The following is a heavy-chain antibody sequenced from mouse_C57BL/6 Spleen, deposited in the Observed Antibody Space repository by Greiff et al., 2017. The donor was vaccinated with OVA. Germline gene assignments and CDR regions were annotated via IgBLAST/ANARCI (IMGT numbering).Heavy chain of an antibody. Sequence: QVQLQQPGAELVRPGSSVKLSCKASGYTFTSYWMDWVKQRPGQGLEWIGNIYPSDSETHYNQKFKDKATLTVDKSSSTAYMQLSSLTSEDSAVYYCASGGYDRAFAYWGQGTLVTVSA. CDR1: GYTFTSYW. CDR2: IYPSDSET. D-gene: IGHD2-2*01. V-gene: IGHV1-61*01. J-gene: IGHJ3*01. CDR3: ASGGYDRAFAY.